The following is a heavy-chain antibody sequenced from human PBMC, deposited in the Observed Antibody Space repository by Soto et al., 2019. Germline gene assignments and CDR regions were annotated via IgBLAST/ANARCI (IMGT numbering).Heavy chain of an antibody. J-gene: IGHJ4*02. V-gene: IGHV4-30-4*01. CDR2: ISHRGTA. CDR3: ARGHYDVLTGFYVRYFDY. Sequence: QVQLQESGPGLVKPSETLSLTCGVSPGSFRSDDYFWSWIRQPPGKALEWMGYISHRGTAYYNPSLKSRLAMSIDTSKKQFSLRLRSVTAADTATYYCARGHYDVLTGFYVRYFDYWGRGTRVTVSS. D-gene: IGHD3-9*01. CDR1: PGSFRSDDYF.